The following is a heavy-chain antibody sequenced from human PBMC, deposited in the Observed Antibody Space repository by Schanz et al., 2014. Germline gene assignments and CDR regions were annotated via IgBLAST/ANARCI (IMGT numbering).Heavy chain of an antibody. J-gene: IGHJ4*02. V-gene: IGHV3-30*04. D-gene: IGHD3-3*01. Sequence: VQLAESGGGLVQPGGSLRLSCAASGFTFSSYAMSWVRQAPGKGLEWVAFVPFDGSQKFYADSVKGRFTISRDNAKNTLYLQMNSLRAEDTAVYYCVRDSFFAFDYWGQGTLVTVSS. CDR1: GFTFSSYA. CDR2: VPFDGSQK. CDR3: VRDSFFAFDY.